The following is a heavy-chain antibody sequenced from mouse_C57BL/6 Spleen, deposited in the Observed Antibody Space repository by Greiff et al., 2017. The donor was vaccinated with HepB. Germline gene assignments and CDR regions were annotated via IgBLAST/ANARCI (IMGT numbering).Heavy chain of an antibody. J-gene: IGHJ4*01. V-gene: IGHV1-26*01. Sequence: VQLQQSGPELVKPGASVKISCKASGYTFSDYYMNWVKQSHGKSLEWIGDINPNNGGTSYNQKFKGKATLTVDKSSSTAYMELRSLTSEDSAVYYCARYGYDDYAMDYWGQGTSVTVSS. CDR2: INPNNGGT. CDR3: ARYGYDDYAMDY. CDR1: GYTFSDYY. D-gene: IGHD2-2*01.